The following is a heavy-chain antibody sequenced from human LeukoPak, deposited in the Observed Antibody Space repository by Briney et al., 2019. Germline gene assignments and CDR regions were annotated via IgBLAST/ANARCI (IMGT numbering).Heavy chain of an antibody. V-gene: IGHV1-2*02. D-gene: IGHD6-19*01. CDR1: GYTFTGYY. J-gene: IGHJ4*02. Sequence: ASVKVSCKASGYTFTGYYMHWVRQAPGQGLEWMGWINPNSGGTNYAQKFQGRVTMTRDTSISTAYMELSRLRSDDTAVYNCAREYSSGWYLGYWGQGTLVTVSS. CDR3: AREYSSGWYLGY. CDR2: INPNSGGT.